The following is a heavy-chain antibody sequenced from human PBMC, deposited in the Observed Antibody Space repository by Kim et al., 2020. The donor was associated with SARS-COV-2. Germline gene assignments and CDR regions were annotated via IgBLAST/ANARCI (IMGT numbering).Heavy chain of an antibody. J-gene: IGHJ4*02. V-gene: IGHV3-33*01. CDR1: GFTFSSYG. CDR2: IWYDGSNK. Sequence: GGSLRLSCAASGFTFSSYGMHWVRQAPGKGLEWVAVIWYDGSNKYYADSVKGRFTISRDNSKNTLYLQMNSLRAEDTAVYYCARDRGPLIAAPWYWGQGTLVTVSS. D-gene: IGHD6-13*01. CDR3: ARDRGPLIAAPWY.